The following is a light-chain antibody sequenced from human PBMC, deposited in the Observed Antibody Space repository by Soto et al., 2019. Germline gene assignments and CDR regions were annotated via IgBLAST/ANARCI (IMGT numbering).Light chain of an antibody. CDR1: SSNVGSNY. CDR2: RNN. CDR3: AAWDDSLRGVV. Sequence: QSVLTQPPSASGTPGQRVTISCSGSSSNVGSNYVYWYQQLPGTAPKLLIYRNNQRPSGVPDRFSGSKSGTSDSLAISGRRSEEEADYHCAAWDDSLRGVVFGGGTKLTVL. V-gene: IGLV1-47*01. J-gene: IGLJ2*01.